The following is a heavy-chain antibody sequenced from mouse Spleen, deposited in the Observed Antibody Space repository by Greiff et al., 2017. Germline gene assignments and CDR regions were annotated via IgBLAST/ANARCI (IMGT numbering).Heavy chain of an antibody. CDR1: GYTFTSYW. V-gene: IGHV1-59*01. Sequence: QVQLKQPGAELVRPGTSVKLSCKASGYTFTSYWMHWVKQRPGQGLEWIGVIDPSDSYTNYNQKFKGKATLTVDTSSSTAYMQLSSLTSEDSAVYYCAREGLWLRRDFDYWGQGTTLTVSS. D-gene: IGHD2-2*01. CDR2: IDPSDSYT. J-gene: IGHJ2*01. CDR3: AREGLWLRRDFDY.